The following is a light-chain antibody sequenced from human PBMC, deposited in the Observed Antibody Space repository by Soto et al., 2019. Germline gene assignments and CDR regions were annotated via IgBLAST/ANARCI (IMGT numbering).Light chain of an antibody. Sequence: DIQVTQSPSSLSASLGDIVTITCRANQAIAAYLAWFQQQPGKVPKLLIYAASAMQSGVPSRFSCSGSGTDFTLSISSLQPEDIATYYCQKYNSAPLTFGGGTKVEI. CDR3: QKYNSAPLT. CDR2: AAS. CDR1: QAIAAY. J-gene: IGKJ4*01. V-gene: IGKV1-27*01.